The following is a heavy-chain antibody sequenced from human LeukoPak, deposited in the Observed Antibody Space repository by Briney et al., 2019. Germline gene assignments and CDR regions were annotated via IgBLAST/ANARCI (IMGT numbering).Heavy chain of an antibody. J-gene: IGHJ4*02. CDR1: GFTFSNAW. D-gene: IGHD3-22*01. V-gene: IGHV3-15*01. CDR2: IKSKTDGGTT. CDR3: TTASGYYDSSGYYWLDY. Sequence: KTGGSLRLSCAASGFTFSNAWMSWVRQAPGKGLEWVGRIKSKTDGGTTDYAAPVKGRFTISRDDSKNTLYLQMNSLKTEDTAVYYCTTASGYYDSSGYYWLDYWGQGTLVTVSS.